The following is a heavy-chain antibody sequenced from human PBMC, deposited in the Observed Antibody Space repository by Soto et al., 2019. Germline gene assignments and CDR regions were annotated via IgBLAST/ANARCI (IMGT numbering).Heavy chain of an antibody. Sequence: GGSLILSCVASGFSFSNHGMHWVRQAPGKGLEWVAVISYDGSNKDYVESVKGRFTISRDNSKNTLYLQINSLRVEDTAVFYCARNSRATVAGAPDYWGQGTLVTVSS. CDR3: ARNSRATVAGAPDY. CDR1: GFSFSNHG. CDR2: ISYDGSNK. V-gene: IGHV3-30*03. D-gene: IGHD6-19*01. J-gene: IGHJ4*02.